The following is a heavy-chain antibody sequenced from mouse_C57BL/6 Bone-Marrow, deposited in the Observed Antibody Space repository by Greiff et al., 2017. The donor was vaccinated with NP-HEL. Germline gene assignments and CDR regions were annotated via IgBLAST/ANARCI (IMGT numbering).Heavy chain of an antibody. V-gene: IGHV1-64*01. D-gene: IGHD4-1*01. Sequence: VQLQQPGAELVKPGASVKLSCKASGYTFTSYWMHWVKQRPGQGLEWIGMIHPNSGSTNYNEKFKSKATLTVDKSSSTAYMQLSSLTSEDSAVYYCARSPTGTGGGYWGQGTTLTVSS. CDR3: ARSPTGTGGGY. CDR2: IHPNSGST. CDR1: GYTFTSYW. J-gene: IGHJ2*01.